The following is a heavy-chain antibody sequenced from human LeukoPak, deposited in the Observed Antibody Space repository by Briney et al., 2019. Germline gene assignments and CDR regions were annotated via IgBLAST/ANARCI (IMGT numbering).Heavy chain of an antibody. CDR2: MNPNSGNT. J-gene: IGHJ6*02. Sequence: AASVKVSCKASGYTFTSYDINWVRQATGQGLEWMGWMNPNSGNTGYAQKFQGRVTMTRNTSISTAYMELSSLRSEDTAVYYCAVTGYSSSWDFGYYGMDVWGQGTTVTVSS. V-gene: IGHV1-8*01. D-gene: IGHD6-13*01. CDR3: AVTGYSSSWDFGYYGMDV. CDR1: GYTFTSYD.